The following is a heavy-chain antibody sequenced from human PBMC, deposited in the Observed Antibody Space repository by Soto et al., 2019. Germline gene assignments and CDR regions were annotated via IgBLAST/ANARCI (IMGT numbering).Heavy chain of an antibody. D-gene: IGHD2-2*01. CDR2: INSDGSST. J-gene: IGHJ6*02. CDR1: GFTFSSYW. V-gene: IGHV3-74*01. CDR3: ARDGRYCSSTSCYVGYYYYGMDV. Sequence: XVSLRLSCAASGFTFSSYWMHWVRQAPGKGLVWVSRINSDGSSTSYADSVKGRFTISRDNAKNTLYLQMNSLRAEDTAVYYCARDGRYCSSTSCYVGYYYYGMDVWGQGTTVTVSS.